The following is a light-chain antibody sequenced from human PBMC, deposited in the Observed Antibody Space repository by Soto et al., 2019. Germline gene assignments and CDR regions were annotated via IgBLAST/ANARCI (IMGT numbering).Light chain of an antibody. J-gene: IGLJ2*01. CDR3: CSYAGSSTVL. V-gene: IGLV2-23*02. Sequence: QSALTQPASVSGSPGQSITISCTGTSSDVGSYNLVSWYQQLPGKAPKLMIHEVSKRPSGVSNRFSGSKSGNTASLTISGLQAEDEADYYCCSYAGSSTVLSGGGTKLTVL. CDR1: SSDVGSYNL. CDR2: EVS.